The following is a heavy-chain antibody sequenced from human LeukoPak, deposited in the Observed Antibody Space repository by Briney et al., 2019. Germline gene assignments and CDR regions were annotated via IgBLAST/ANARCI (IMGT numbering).Heavy chain of an antibody. CDR1: GITFNSYT. Sequence: GGSLRLSCAASGITFNSYTMNWVRQAPGKGLEWVSSISSSSSYIYYADSMKGRFTISRDNARNSLYLQMNSLRAEDTAMYFCARDSNPYCSGGSCTAFDIWGQGTMVTVSS. V-gene: IGHV3-21*01. CDR2: ISSSSSYI. J-gene: IGHJ3*02. CDR3: ARDSNPYCSGGSCTAFDI. D-gene: IGHD2-15*01.